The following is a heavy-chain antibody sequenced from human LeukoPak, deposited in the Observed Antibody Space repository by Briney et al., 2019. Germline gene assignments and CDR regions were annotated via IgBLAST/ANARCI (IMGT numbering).Heavy chain of an antibody. V-gene: IGHV3-30-3*01. CDR3: ARDTSAFGTTVTTAVDY. CDR1: GFSFSSYT. D-gene: IGHD4-11*01. CDR2: ISYDGSSK. Sequence: PGGSLRLSCAASGFSFSSYTMHWVRQAPGKGLEWEAVISYDGSSKYYADSVKGRFTISRDNFKNTLYLQMNSLRAEDTAVYYCARDTSAFGTTVTTAVDYWGQGTLVTVSS. J-gene: IGHJ4*02.